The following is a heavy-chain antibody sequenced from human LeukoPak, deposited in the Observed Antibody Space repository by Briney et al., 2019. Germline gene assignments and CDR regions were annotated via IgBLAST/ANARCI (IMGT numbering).Heavy chain of an antibody. J-gene: IGHJ4*02. V-gene: IGHV3-48*04. CDR3: ARDAVGIYRIIDY. CDR1: GFAFSTCS. Sequence: GGSLRLSCAASGFAFSTCSMNWVRQAPGKGLEWISYISKSSTIYYADSVKGRFTISRDNAKNSLYLQMNSLRTEDTAVYYCARDAVGIYRIIDYWGQGTLVTVSS. CDR2: ISKSSTI. D-gene: IGHD6-13*01.